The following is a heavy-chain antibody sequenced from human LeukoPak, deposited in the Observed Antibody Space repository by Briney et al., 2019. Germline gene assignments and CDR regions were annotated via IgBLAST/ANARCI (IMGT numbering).Heavy chain of an antibody. J-gene: IGHJ4*02. CDR1: GLTFRSYA. CDR3: AKGSGYTYGPSDY. D-gene: IGHD5-18*01. Sequence: SGGSLRLSCALSGLTFRSYAMRWVRRAPGKGLEWVSSISGSGGSTYYADSVKGRFTISRDNSKNTLYLQMNSLRAEDTAVYYCAKGSGYTYGPSDYWGQGTLVTVSS. V-gene: IGHV3-23*01. CDR2: ISGSGGST.